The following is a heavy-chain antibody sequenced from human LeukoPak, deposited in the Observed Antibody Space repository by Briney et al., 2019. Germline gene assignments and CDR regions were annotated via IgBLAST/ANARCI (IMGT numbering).Heavy chain of an antibody. J-gene: IGHJ4*02. CDR2: IYYSGST. V-gene: IGHV4-59*12. CDR3: AREGEVGGSGSYQYYFDY. D-gene: IGHD3-10*01. CDR1: GGSISSYY. Sequence: SETLSLTCTVSGGSISSYYWSWIRQPPGKGMEWIGYIYYSGSTNYNPSLKSRVTVSVDTSKNQFSLKLSSVTAADTAVYYCAREGEVGGSGSYQYYFDYWGQGTLVTVSS.